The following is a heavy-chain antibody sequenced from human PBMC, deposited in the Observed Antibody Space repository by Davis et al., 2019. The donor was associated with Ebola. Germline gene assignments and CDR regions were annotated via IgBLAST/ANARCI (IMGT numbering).Heavy chain of an antibody. V-gene: IGHV3-30*02. Sequence: GGSLRLSCAASGFTFSSYGMHWVRQAPGKGLEWVAFIRYDGSNKYYADSVKGRFTISRDNSKNTLYLQMNSLRAEDTAVYYCAKDVGYCSGGSCYPGAFDIWGQGTMVTVSS. D-gene: IGHD2-15*01. CDR1: GFTFSSYG. CDR3: AKDVGYCSGGSCYPGAFDI. J-gene: IGHJ3*02. CDR2: IRYDGSNK.